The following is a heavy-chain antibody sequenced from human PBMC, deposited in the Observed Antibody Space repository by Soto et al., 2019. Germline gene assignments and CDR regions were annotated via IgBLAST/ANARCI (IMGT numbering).Heavy chain of an antibody. CDR2: IYYSGST. D-gene: IGHD3-9*01. V-gene: IGHV4-31*03. J-gene: IGHJ6*02. CDR1: GGSISSGGYY. Sequence: QVQLQESGPGLVKPSQTLSLTCTVSGGSISSGGYYWSWIRQHPGKGLEWIGYIYYSGSTYYNPSLRSRVTISVDTSKNQFSLKLSSVTAADTAVYYCARDLVPQYYDSPRASYCYGMDVWGQGTTVTVSS. CDR3: ARDLVPQYYDSPRASYCYGMDV.